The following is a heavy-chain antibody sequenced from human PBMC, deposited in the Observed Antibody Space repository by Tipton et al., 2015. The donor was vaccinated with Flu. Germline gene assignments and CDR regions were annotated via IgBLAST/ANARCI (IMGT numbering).Heavy chain of an antibody. Sequence: TLSLTCTVSNGSISDYYWSWIRQPPGKGLEWIAYIYHNGNTNYNPSLKSRVIISVDTSNNQFSLRSSSVTAADSAVYYCATGRRTYRYSTFNYWGQGTLVTVAS. CDR2: IYHNGNT. CDR1: NGSISDYY. J-gene: IGHJ4*02. D-gene: IGHD3-16*02. V-gene: IGHV4-59*01. CDR3: ATGRRTYRYSTFNY.